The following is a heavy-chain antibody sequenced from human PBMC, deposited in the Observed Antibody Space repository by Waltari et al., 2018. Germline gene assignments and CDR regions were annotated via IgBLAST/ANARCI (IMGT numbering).Heavy chain of an antibody. Sequence: QVQLVQSGAEVKKPGASVKVSCKASGYTFTSYYMHWVRQDPGQGLEWMGIINPSGGSTSYAQKFQGRVTMTRDTSTSTVYMELSSLRSEDTAVYYCAREGGYSSGWYKDAFDIWGQGTMVTVSS. D-gene: IGHD6-19*01. CDR1: GYTFTSYY. V-gene: IGHV1-46*01. CDR3: AREGGYSSGWYKDAFDI. CDR2: INPSGGST. J-gene: IGHJ3*02.